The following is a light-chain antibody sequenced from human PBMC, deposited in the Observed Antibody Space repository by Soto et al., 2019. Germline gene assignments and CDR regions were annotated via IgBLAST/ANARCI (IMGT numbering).Light chain of an antibody. V-gene: IGKV1-5*03. CDR3: QQYNTFSFI. CDR2: KAS. Sequence: DIQMTQSPSTLSASVGDRVTITCRASQTIGTWLAWFQQKPGKAPKLLIYKASILESGVTSRFSGSGSGKEFTLTISSLQPDDFAIYYCQQYNTFSFIFGQGTKVDIK. J-gene: IGKJ2*01. CDR1: QTIGTW.